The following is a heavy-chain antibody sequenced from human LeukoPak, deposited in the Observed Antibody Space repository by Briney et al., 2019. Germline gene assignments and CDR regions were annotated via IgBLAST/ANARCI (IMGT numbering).Heavy chain of an antibody. CDR2: ISSSSSYI. J-gene: IGHJ4*02. CDR3: ARDPGKRGIDY. D-gene: IGHD3-10*01. CDR1: GITFSSYS. Sequence: GGSLRLSCAASGITFSSYSMNWVRPAPGKGLEWVSSISSSSSYIYYADSVKGRFTISRDNAKNSLYLQMNSLRAEDTAVYYCARDPGKRGIDYWGQGTLVTVSS. V-gene: IGHV3-21*01.